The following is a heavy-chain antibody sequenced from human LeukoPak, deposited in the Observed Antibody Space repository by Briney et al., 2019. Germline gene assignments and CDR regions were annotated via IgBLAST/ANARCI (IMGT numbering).Heavy chain of an antibody. Sequence: SETLSLTCTVSDGSISSNNYYWGWIRQPPGKGLEWIGSIYYSGSAYYNPSLKSRVTISVDTSKNQFSLKLSSVTAADTAVYYCARRPTIFDYWGQGTLVTVSS. CDR1: DGSISSNNYY. CDR3: ARRPTIFDY. V-gene: IGHV4-39*01. D-gene: IGHD5-24*01. J-gene: IGHJ4*02. CDR2: IYYSGSA.